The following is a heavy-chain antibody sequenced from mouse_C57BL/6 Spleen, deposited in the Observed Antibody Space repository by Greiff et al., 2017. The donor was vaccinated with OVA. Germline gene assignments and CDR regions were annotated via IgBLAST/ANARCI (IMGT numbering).Heavy chain of an antibody. CDR1: GYTFTSYW. Sequence: QVQLQQPGAELVKPGASVKMSCKASGYTFTSYWITWVKQRPGQGLEWIGDIYPGSGSTNYTEKFKSKATLTVDTSSSTAYMQLSGLTSEDSAVYYCARSYLGAMDYWGQGTSVTVSS. D-gene: IGHD5-1*01. V-gene: IGHV1-55*01. CDR2: IYPGSGST. CDR3: ARSYLGAMDY. J-gene: IGHJ4*01.